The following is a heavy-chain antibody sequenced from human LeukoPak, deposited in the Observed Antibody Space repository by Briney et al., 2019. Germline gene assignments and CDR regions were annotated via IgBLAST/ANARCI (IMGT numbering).Heavy chain of an antibody. V-gene: IGHV3-23*01. CDR3: AGSANYDFWSGYSPFDY. CDR1: GFTFSSYA. J-gene: IGHJ4*02. CDR2: ISGSGGST. D-gene: IGHD3-3*01. Sequence: GGSLRLSCAASGFTFSSYAMSWVRQAPGKGLEWVSAISGSGGSTYYADSVKGRFTISRDNSKNTLYLQMNSLRAEDTAVYYCAGSANYDFWSGYSPFDYWGQGTLVTVSS.